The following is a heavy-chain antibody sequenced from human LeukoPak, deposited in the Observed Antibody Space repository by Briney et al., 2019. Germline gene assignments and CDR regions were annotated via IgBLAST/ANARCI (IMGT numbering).Heavy chain of an antibody. J-gene: IGHJ4*02. CDR1: GFSFSNFW. CDR3: ARANNADWFDY. CDR2: IKEDGSRN. D-gene: IGHD3-9*01. V-gene: IGHV3-7*04. Sequence: PGGSLRLSCAASGFSFSNFWMTWVRQAPGKGLEWVANIKEDGSRNHCVDSVKGRFTISRDNAKNSLFLQMSSLRVEDTAVYYCARANNADWFDYWGQGTLVTVSS.